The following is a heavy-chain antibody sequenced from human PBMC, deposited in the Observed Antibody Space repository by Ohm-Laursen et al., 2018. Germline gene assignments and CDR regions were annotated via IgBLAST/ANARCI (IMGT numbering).Heavy chain of an antibody. D-gene: IGHD3-3*01. V-gene: IGHV3-48*03. CDR1: GFTLSSYA. Sequence: SLRLSCSASGFTLSSYAMSWVRQAPGKGLEWVSYISSSGSTIYYADSVKGRFTISRDNAKNSLYLQMNSLRAEDTAVYYCARVLTIFGPFDYWGQGTLVTVSS. CDR2: ISSSGSTI. CDR3: ARVLTIFGPFDY. J-gene: IGHJ4*01.